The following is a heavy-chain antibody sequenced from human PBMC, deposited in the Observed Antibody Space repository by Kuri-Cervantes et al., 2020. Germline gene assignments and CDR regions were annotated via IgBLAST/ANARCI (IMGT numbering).Heavy chain of an antibody. CDR3: AREAGVKVRGVIIPRYFDL. V-gene: IGHV1-8*02. Sequence: ASVKVSCKASGGTFSSYAINWVRQATGQGLEWMGWMNPNSGNTGYAQKFQGRVTMTRNTSISTAYMELSSLRSEDTAVYYCAREAGVKVRGVIIPRYFDLWGRGTLVTVSS. CDR2: MNPNSGNT. J-gene: IGHJ2*01. D-gene: IGHD3-10*01. CDR1: GGTFSSYA.